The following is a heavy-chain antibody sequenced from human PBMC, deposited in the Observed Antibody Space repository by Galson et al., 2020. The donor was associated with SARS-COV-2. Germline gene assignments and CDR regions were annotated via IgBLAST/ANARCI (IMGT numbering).Heavy chain of an antibody. CDR3: AYGVVAGTGY. Sequence: SETLSLTCTVSGGSISSGSYYWSWIRQPAGKGLEWIGRIYTSGSTNYNPSLQSRVTISIDTSKNQFSLELTSVTAADTAMYFCAYGVVAGTGYWGQGILVTVSS. CDR2: IYTSGST. V-gene: IGHV4-61*02. D-gene: IGHD6-19*01. CDR1: GGSISSGSYY. J-gene: IGHJ4*02.